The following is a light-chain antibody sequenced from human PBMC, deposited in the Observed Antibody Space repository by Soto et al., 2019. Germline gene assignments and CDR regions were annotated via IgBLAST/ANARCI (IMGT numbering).Light chain of an antibody. CDR1: QSISVH. Sequence: DIQMTQSPSSLSASVGDTVTITCRASQSISVHLNWYQQKPGKVPKLLIYAASNLQSGVPSSFSGSGSETDFALTISSLQPAEFATYYWQQSYITPYTFGQGTKLQIK. CDR3: QQSYITPYT. J-gene: IGKJ2*01. CDR2: AAS. V-gene: IGKV1-39*01.